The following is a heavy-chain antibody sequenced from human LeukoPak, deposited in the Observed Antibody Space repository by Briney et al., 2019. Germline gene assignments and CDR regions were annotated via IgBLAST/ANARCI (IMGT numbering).Heavy chain of an antibody. CDR1: GGSIGRNS. CDR2: IHYTGRT. D-gene: IGHD7-27*01. Sequence: SETLPLTRTVSGGSIGRNSWNWIRQAPGKGLEWIGNIHYTGRTNYSPSLESRVTISLPTSKNQFSLRMNSVTAADTAVYYCAREAASSSSGEIDFGGQGTVVSVSS. V-gene: IGHV4-59*12. J-gene: IGHJ4*02. CDR3: AREAASSSSGEIDF.